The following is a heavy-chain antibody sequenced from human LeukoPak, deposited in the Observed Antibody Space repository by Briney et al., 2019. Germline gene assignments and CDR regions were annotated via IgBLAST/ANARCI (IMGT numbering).Heavy chain of an antibody. CDR1: GDSISRSSNY. J-gene: IGHJ4*02. CDR3: ARVLRGLFDY. CDR2: VFTSGST. D-gene: IGHD3-16*01. V-gene: IGHV4-39*07. Sequence: SETLSLTCTVSGDSISRSSNYWGWIRQPPGKGLEWIGRVFTSGSTDYNPSFKSRVTISVDTSKKQVSLRLSSVTAADTAVYYCARVLRGLFDYWGQGTLVTVSS.